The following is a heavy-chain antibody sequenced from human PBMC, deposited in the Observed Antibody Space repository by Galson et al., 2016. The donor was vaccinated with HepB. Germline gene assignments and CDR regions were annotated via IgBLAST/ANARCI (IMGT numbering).Heavy chain of an antibody. V-gene: IGHV3-53*01. J-gene: IGHJ4*02. D-gene: IGHD1-14*01. CDR3: AKGYGLFDY. CDR2: IYSNGGT. CDR1: GFTVSSHY. Sequence: SLRLSCAASGFTVSSHYMSWVRQAPGKGLEWVSVIYSNGGTYYADSVKGRFTISRDNSKNTLYVQMNSLRAEDTAVYYCAKGYGLFDYWGQGTLVTVSS.